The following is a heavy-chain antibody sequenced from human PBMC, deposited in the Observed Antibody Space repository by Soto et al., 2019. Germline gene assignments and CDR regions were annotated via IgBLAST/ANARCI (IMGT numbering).Heavy chain of an antibody. Sequence: PGGSLRLSCAASGFTFRSYWMHWVRQAPGKGLVWVSRINTDGSTTYYADSVKGRFTVSRDNAKNTLYLQMNSLRAEDTAVYYCARSPSGEFDFWGRGTLLTVSS. CDR2: INTDGSTT. V-gene: IGHV3-74*01. CDR3: ARSPSGEFDF. J-gene: IGHJ4*02. CDR1: GFTFRSYW. D-gene: IGHD1-26*01.